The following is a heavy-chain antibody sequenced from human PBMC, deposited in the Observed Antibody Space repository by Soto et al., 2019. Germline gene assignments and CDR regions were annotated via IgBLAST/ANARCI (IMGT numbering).Heavy chain of an antibody. Sequence: GGSLRLSCAASGFTFSSYAMSWVRQAPGKGLEWVSAISGSGGSTYYADSVKGRFTISRDNSKNTLYLQMNSLRAEDTAVYYCAKDRRDGYKPYYFDYWGQGTLVTVSS. V-gene: IGHV3-23*01. CDR3: AKDRRDGYKPYYFDY. D-gene: IGHD5-12*01. J-gene: IGHJ4*02. CDR2: ISGSGGST. CDR1: GFTFSSYA.